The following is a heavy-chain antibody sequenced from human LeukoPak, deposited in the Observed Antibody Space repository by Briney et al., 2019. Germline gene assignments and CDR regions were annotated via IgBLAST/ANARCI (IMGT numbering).Heavy chain of an antibody. Sequence: PGGSLRLSCAASGFTFSSYAMHWVRQAPGKGLEWVAVTSYDGSNKYYADSVKGRFTISRDNSKNTLYLQMNSLRAEDTAVYYCASSTSGYDFDYWGQGTLVTVSS. CDR3: ASSTSGYDFDY. CDR1: GFTFSSYA. CDR2: TSYDGSNK. D-gene: IGHD5-12*01. V-gene: IGHV3-30-3*01. J-gene: IGHJ4*02.